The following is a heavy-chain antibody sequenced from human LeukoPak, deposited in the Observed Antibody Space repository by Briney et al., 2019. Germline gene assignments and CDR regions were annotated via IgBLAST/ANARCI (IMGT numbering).Heavy chain of an antibody. J-gene: IGHJ4*02. CDR2: ISTSSSSSNYI. V-gene: IGHV3-11*06. D-gene: IGHD1-26*01. CDR3: AKYSGDYFGDY. CDR1: GFTFSDYY. Sequence: GGSLRLSCAASGFTFSDYYMSWIRQAPGKGLEWVSSISTSSSSSNYIYYADSVKGRFTISRDNAKNSLYLQMNSLRAEDTAVHYCAKYSGDYFGDYWGQGNLVTVSS.